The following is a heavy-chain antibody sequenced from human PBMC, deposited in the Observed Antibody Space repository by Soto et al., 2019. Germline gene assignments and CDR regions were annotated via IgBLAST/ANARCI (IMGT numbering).Heavy chain of an antibody. V-gene: IGHV1-46*01. Sequence: VASVKVSCKGFGYIFTGYYIHWVRQAPGQGLEWMGVVNPSGGSTNYAQKFQGRITMTRDTSTSTVYMDLSSLTSEDTAVYYCAREENCSDGICYSEYFQRWGQGTLVTVSS. CDR2: VNPSGGST. CDR3: AREENCSDGICYSEYFQR. J-gene: IGHJ1*01. CDR1: GYIFTGYY. D-gene: IGHD2-15*01.